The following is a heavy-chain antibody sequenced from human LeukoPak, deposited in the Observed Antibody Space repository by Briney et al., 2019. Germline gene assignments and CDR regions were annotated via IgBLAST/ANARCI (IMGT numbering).Heavy chain of an antibody. V-gene: IGHV4-34*01. CDR1: GGSFSGYY. J-gene: IGHJ6*04. Sequence: SETLSLTCAVYGGSFSGYYWSWIRQPPGKGLEWIGEINHSGSTNYNPSLKSRVTISVDTSKNQISLKLSSVTAADKAVYYCARAPDRKSKRRISMDYWGKGTTVTVSS. CDR2: INHSGST. CDR3: ARAPDRKSKRRISMDY. D-gene: IGHD1-14*01.